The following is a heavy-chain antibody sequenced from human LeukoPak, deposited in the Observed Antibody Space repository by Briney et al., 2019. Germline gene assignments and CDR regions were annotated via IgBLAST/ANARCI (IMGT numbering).Heavy chain of an antibody. V-gene: IGHV3-21*03. Sequence: PGGSLRLSCAASGFSFSDYNMNWVRQAPGKALEWVSSITTTGTYIYYGDSVKGRFTISRDNSKNTLYLQMNSLRAEDTAIYYCANPSYWGQGTLVTVSS. J-gene: IGHJ4*02. CDR2: ITTTGTYI. CDR1: GFSFSDYN. CDR3: ANPSY.